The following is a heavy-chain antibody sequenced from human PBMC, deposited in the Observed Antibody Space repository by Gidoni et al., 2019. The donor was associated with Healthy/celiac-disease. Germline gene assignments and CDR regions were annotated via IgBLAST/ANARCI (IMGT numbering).Heavy chain of an antibody. D-gene: IGHD3-10*02. J-gene: IGHJ5*02. CDR3: ARDQGNRVRGALGGFDP. V-gene: IGHV3-30*04. CDR1: GFTFRSYA. Sequence: QVQLVESGGGVVQPGRSLRLSCAASGFTFRSYAMHWVRQAPGKGLAWVAVISYDGSNKYYADSVKGRFTISRDNSKNTLYLQMNSLRAEDTAVYYCARDQGNRVRGALGGFDPWGQGTLVTVSS. CDR2: ISYDGSNK.